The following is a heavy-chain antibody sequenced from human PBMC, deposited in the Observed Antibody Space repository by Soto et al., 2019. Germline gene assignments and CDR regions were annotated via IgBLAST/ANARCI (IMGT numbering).Heavy chain of an antibody. Sequence: QVQLVQSGAEVQKPGSSVKVSCKASGGTFSSYTISWVRQAPGQGLEWMGRIIPILGIANYAQKFQGRVTITADKSTSTAYMELSSLRSEDTAVYYCARRRGYSYGLYYFDYWGQGTLVTVSS. CDR1: GGTFSSYT. D-gene: IGHD5-18*01. J-gene: IGHJ4*02. CDR3: ARRRGYSYGLYYFDY. V-gene: IGHV1-69*02. CDR2: IIPILGIA.